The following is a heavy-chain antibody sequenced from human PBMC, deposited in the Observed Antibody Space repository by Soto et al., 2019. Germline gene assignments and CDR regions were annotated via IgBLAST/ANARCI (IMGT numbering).Heavy chain of an antibody. CDR3: AIDATYRDSSFYYDVFGI. J-gene: IGHJ3*02. CDR2: IRRDGGEE. Sequence: DVQLMESGGCLVQPGGSLRLSCAASGFTFSYYWMTWVRQAPGKGLEWVANIRRDGGEEHYVDSVKGRFSDSRDNAKEVRYLQMNRLRIEDTGVYYCAIDATYRDSSFYYDVFGIWGQGTMVTVSS. CDR1: GFTFSYYW. D-gene: IGHD3-22*01. V-gene: IGHV3-7*05.